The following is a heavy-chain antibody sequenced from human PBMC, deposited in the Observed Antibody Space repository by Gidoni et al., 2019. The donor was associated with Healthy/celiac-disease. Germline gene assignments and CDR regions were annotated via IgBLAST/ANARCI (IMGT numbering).Heavy chain of an antibody. Sequence: QVQLGQSGAEVKKPGSSVKVYCKASGGTCSSYASSWVRQAPGQGLEWMGRIIPILGRANYAQKFQGRVTITADKSTSTAYMELSSLRSEDTAVYYCARADCSSTSCNGHWFDPWGQGTLVTVSS. D-gene: IGHD2-2*01. J-gene: IGHJ5*02. CDR1: GGTCSSYA. CDR3: ARADCSSTSCNGHWFDP. CDR2: IIPILGRA. V-gene: IGHV1-69*09.